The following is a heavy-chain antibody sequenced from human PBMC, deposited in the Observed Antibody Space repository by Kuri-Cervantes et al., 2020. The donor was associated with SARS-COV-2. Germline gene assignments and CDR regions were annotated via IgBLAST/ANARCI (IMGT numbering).Heavy chain of an antibody. D-gene: IGHD3-3*01. Sequence: GGSLRLSCAASGFTFSSYAMHWVRQAPGKGLEYVSAISSNGGSTYYANSVKGRFTISRDNSKNTLYLQMNSLRAEDTAVYYCAREWATIFGVVYGYWGQGTLVTVSS. CDR2: ISSNGGST. CDR1: GFTFSSYA. CDR3: AREWATIFGVVYGY. J-gene: IGHJ4*02. V-gene: IGHV3-64*01.